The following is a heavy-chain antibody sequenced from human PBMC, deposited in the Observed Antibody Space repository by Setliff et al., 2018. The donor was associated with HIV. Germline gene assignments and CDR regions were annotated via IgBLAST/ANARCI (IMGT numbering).Heavy chain of an antibody. J-gene: IGHJ4*02. Sequence: PGGSLRLSCAASGFTFSSYGMHWVRQAPGEGLVWVSCLNSDGSSTTYADSVKGRFTISRDDAKNTVYLQMNSLRVEDTAVYYCAKGSYSSGRYDNYLDYWGQGALVTVSS. CDR3: AKGSYSSGRYDNYLDY. CDR2: LNSDGSST. V-gene: IGHV3-74*03. D-gene: IGHD3-22*01. CDR1: GFTFSSYG.